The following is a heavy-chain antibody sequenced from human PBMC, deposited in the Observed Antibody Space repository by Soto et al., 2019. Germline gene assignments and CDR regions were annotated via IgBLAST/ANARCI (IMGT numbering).Heavy chain of an antibody. J-gene: IGHJ4*02. D-gene: IGHD6-6*01. Sequence: SETLSLTCTVSGGSVNRDDYYWSWIRQPPERGLEWIGYIYYTGSTNYNPSLKSRVTISVDTSRNQFSLKLSSVTAADTAVYYCAREFSNSPEAFDSRGPGSLVTVSS. V-gene: IGHV4-61*08. CDR3: AREFSNSPEAFDS. CDR1: GGSVNRDDYY. CDR2: IYYTGST.